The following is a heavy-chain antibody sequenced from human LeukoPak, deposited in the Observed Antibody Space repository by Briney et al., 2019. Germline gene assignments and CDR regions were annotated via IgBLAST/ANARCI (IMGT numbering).Heavy chain of an antibody. V-gene: IGHV4-4*07. J-gene: IGHJ6*03. CDR1: GGSISSYY. CDR2: IYTSGST. Sequence: SETLSLTCTVSGGSISSYYWSWIRQPAGKGLEWNGRIYTSGSTNYNPSLKSRVTMSVDTSKNQFSLKLSSVTAADTAVYYCARDGRSSVYYYYMDVWGKGTTVTISS. CDR3: ARDGRSSVYYYYMDV.